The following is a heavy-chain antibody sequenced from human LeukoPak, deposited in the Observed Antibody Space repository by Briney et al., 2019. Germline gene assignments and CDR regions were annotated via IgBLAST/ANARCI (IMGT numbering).Heavy chain of an antibody. V-gene: IGHV1-18*04. D-gene: IGHD6-19*01. CDR3: ARTASSGWYLL. CDR2: ISAYNGNT. CDR1: GYTFTSYG. Sequence: ASVKVSCKASGYTFTSYGISWVRQAPGQGLEGMGWISAYNGNTNYAQKLQGRVTMTTDTSTSTAYMELRSLTSDDTAVYYCARTASSGWYLLWGQGTLVTVSS. J-gene: IGHJ4*02.